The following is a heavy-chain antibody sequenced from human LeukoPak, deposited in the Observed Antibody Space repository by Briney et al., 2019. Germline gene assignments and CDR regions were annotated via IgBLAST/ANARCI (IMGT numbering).Heavy chain of an antibody. Sequence: ASVKVSCKASGYTFTGYYMHWVRQAPGQGPEWMGWINPNSGGTNYAQKFQGRVTMTRDTSISTAYMELSRLRSDDTAVYYCAREMTTVTEDNWFDPWGQGTLVTVSS. J-gene: IGHJ5*02. CDR2: INPNSGGT. V-gene: IGHV1-2*02. CDR1: GYTFTGYY. D-gene: IGHD4-17*01. CDR3: AREMTTVTEDNWFDP.